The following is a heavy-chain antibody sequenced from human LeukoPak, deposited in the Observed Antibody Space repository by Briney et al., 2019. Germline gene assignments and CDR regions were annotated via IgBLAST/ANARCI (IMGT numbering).Heavy chain of an antibody. V-gene: IGHV1-2*04. CDR1: GYTFNGNY. CDR2: INPHSGGT. D-gene: IGHD3-9*01. Sequence: ASVKVSCTASGYTFNGNYIHWVRQAPGQGLEWMGWINPHSGGTNSAQKFQGWVTMTRDTSISTAYIELSRLTSDDTAIYYCARAKGDLFNGFYFDYWGQGTLITVSS. CDR3: ARAKGDLFNGFYFDY. J-gene: IGHJ4*02.